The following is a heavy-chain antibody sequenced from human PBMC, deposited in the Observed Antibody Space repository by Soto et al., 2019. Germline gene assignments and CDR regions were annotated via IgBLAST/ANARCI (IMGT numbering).Heavy chain of an antibody. CDR3: ARLRYCSGGSCYSEEAEGQNWFDP. CDR1: GGNIGSSSYY. J-gene: IGHJ5*02. V-gene: IGHV4-39*01. CDR2: FYYSGST. Sequence: SETHSLTSTVSGGNIGSSSYYWGWIRQPPGKGLEWIGSFYYSGSTYYNPSLKSRVTISVDTSKNQFSLKLSSVTAADTAVYYCARLRYCSGGSCYSEEAEGQNWFDPWGQGTLVTVSS. D-gene: IGHD2-15*01.